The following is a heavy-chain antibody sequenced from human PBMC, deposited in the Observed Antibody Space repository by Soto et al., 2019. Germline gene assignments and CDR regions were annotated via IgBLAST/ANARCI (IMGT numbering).Heavy chain of an antibody. CDR1: GYTFTGYY. Sequence: GASVKVSCKASGYTFTGYYMHWVRQAPGQGLEWMGWINPNSGGTNYAQKFQGWVTMTRDTSISTAYMELSRLRSDDTAVYYCVRDVNGLTYYYDSSGYPGYWGQGTLVTVSS. V-gene: IGHV1-2*04. J-gene: IGHJ4*02. CDR3: VRDVNGLTYYYDSSGYPGY. CDR2: INPNSGGT. D-gene: IGHD3-22*01.